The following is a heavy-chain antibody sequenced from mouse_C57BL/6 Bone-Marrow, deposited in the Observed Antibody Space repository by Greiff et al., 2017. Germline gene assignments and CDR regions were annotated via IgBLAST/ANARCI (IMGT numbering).Heavy chain of an antibody. V-gene: IGHV1-26*01. J-gene: IGHJ4*01. D-gene: IGHD1-1*01. CDR2: INPNNGGT. Sequence: VQLQQSGPELVKPGASVKISCKASGYTFTDYYMNWVKQSHGKSLEWIGDINPNNGGTSYNQKFKGKATLTVDKSSSTAYMELRSLTSEDSAVYYCARSTTVVSMDYWGQGTSVTVSS. CDR1: GYTFTDYY. CDR3: ARSTTVVSMDY.